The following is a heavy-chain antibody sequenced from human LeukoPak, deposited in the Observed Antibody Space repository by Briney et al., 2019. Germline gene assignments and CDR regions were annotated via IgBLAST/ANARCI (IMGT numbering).Heavy chain of an antibody. CDR1: VHSVSSYSAA. Sequence: SQTLSLTCAISVHSVSSYSAACTWITQSPSRGLEWLGRTHYRSKWYNDYEVSEKSRITINPDTSKNQFSLQLNSVTPEDTAVYYCARDHPWFGGLDYYYYMDVWGTGTTVTISS. CDR3: ARDHPWFGGLDYYYYMDV. J-gene: IGHJ6*03. CDR2: THYRSKWYN. V-gene: IGHV6-1*01. D-gene: IGHD3-10*01.